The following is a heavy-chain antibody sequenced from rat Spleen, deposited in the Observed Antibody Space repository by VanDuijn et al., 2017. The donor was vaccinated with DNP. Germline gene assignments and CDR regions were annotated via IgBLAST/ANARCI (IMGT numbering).Heavy chain of an antibody. J-gene: IGHJ3*01. D-gene: IGHD1-1*01. Sequence: EVQLVESGGDLVQPGRSLRLSCVASEFTFNNYWMTWFRQVPGKGLEWVASITSRGGRTYYPDPVKGRFTISRDNAKTTLSLQMNSLRSEDMATYYCARPMDYYSGGFAYWGQGTLVTVSS. V-gene: IGHV5-31*01. CDR3: ARPMDYYSGGFAY. CDR1: EFTFNNYW. CDR2: ITSRGGRT.